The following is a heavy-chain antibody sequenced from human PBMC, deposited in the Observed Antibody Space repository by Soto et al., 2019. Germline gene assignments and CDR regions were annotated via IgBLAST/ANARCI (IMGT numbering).Heavy chain of an antibody. J-gene: IGHJ4*02. CDR3: AREGEDNWTYDEY. CDR1: GGSISSGGYY. V-gene: IGHV4-31*03. CDR2: IYYSGST. Sequence: SETLSLTCTVSGGSISSGGYYWSWIRQHPGKGLEWIGYIYYSGSTYYNPSLKSRVTISVDTSKNQFSLKLSSVTAADTAVYYCAREGEDNWTYDEYWGQGTLVTVSS. D-gene: IGHD1-7*01.